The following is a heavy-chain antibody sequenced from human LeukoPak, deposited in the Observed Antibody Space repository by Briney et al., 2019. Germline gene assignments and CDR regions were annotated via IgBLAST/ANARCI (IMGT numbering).Heavy chain of an antibody. CDR2: TSFNGDNK. V-gene: IGHV3-30*18. J-gene: IGHJ3*02. Sequence: GGSLRLSCAASGFIFSNHGKHWVRQAPGKGLEWVAVTSFNGDNKYYADSVKGRFTISRDNSKNTLYLQMNSQRPEDTAVYYCAKERAVAVNDAFDIWGQGTMVTVSS. CDR1: GFIFSNHG. CDR3: AKERAVAVNDAFDI. D-gene: IGHD6-19*01.